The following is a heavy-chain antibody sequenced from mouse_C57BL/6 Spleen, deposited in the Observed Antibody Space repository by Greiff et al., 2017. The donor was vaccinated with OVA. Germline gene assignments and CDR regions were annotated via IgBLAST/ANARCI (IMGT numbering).Heavy chain of an antibody. CDR1: GYTFTSYW. V-gene: IGHV1-59*01. Sequence: VQLQQPGAELVRPGTSVKLSCKASGYTFTSYWMHWVKQRPGQGLEWIGVIDPSDSYTNYNQKFKGKATLTVDTSSSTAYMQLSSLTSEDSAVYYCARYHYYGSSYDAMDYWGQGTSVTVSS. CDR3: ARYHYYGSSYDAMDY. J-gene: IGHJ4*01. CDR2: IDPSDSYT. D-gene: IGHD1-1*01.